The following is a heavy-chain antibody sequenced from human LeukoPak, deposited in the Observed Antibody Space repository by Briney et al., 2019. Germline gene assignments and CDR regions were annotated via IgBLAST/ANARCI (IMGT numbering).Heavy chain of an antibody. CDR2: INPSGGST. V-gene: IGHV1-46*01. CDR1: GYTFTSYY. J-gene: IGHJ4*02. CDR3: ARDRGDGYYPGH. D-gene: IGHD5-24*01. Sequence: ASVKVSCKASGYTFTSYYTHWVRQAPGQGLEWMGIINPSGGSTSYAQKFQGRVTMTRDTSTSTVYMELSSLRSEDTAVYYCARDRGDGYYPGHWGRGTLVTVSS.